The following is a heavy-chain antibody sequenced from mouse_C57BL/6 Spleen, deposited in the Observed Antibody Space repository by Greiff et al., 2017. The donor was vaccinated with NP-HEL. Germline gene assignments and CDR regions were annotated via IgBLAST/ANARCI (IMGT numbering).Heavy chain of an antibody. CDR3: ARDGGTGAMDY. D-gene: IGHD4-1*01. Sequence: EVHLVESGGGLVKPGGSLKLSCAASGFTFSSYAMSWVRQTPEKRLEWVATISDGGSYTYYPDNVKGRFTISRDNAKNNLYLQMSHLKSEDTAMYYCARDGGTGAMDYWGQGTSVTVSS. J-gene: IGHJ4*01. CDR2: ISDGGSYT. V-gene: IGHV5-4*01. CDR1: GFTFSSYA.